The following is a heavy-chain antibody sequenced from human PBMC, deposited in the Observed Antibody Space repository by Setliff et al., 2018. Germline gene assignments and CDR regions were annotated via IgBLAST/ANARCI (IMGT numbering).Heavy chain of an antibody. CDR1: GGSFDTYY. V-gene: IGHV4-34*01. CDR3: RQAVVGRDVFDI. D-gene: IGHD1-1*01. J-gene: IGHJ3*02. CDR2: INHSGSG. Sequence: SEPLSLTCNVYGGSFDTYYWSWIRQPPGKGLEWFGEINHSGSGDYNPSFKGRVTISVDTSKKQFSLTLTSVTAADTALYYCRQAVVGRDVFDIWGQGTVVTVSS.